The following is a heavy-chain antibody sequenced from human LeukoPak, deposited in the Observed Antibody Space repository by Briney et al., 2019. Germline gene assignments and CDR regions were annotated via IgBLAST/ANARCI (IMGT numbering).Heavy chain of an antibody. CDR2: ISGSGGST. J-gene: IGHJ6*03. V-gene: IGHV3-23*01. Sequence: PGGSLRLSCAASGFTFSSYAMSWVRQAPGKGLEWVSAISGSGGSTYYADSVKGRFTISRDNSKNTLYLQMNSLRAEGTAVYYCAKDGSSGYDFWSGYPPGYYYMDVWGKGTTVTVSS. CDR3: AKDGSSGYDFWSGYPPGYYYMDV. CDR1: GFTFSSYA. D-gene: IGHD3-3*01.